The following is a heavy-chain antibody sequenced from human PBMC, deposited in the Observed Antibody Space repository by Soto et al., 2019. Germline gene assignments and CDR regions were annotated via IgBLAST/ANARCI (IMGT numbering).Heavy chain of an antibody. V-gene: IGHV4-39*01. CDR2: FYYSGST. D-gene: IGHD2-2*01. CDR3: ARLGGYCTITSCYGYYGMDV. Sequence: SETLSLTCTVSGGYISSGPYSWGWIRQPPGKGLEWIGTFYYSGSTYYNPSLESRVTISVDTSKNQFSLKVSSVTAADTAVYYCARLGGYCTITSCYGYYGMDVWGQGTTVTVSS. CDR1: GGYISSGPYS. J-gene: IGHJ6*02.